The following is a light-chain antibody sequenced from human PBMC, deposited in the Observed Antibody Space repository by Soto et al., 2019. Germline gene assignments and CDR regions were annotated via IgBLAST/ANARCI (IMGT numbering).Light chain of an antibody. J-gene: IGKJ5*01. Sequence: IQLTQSPSSLSASVGDRVTITCRASQGISSALAWYQQKPGKAPKLLIYDASSLESGVPSRFSGSGSGTDFTLTISRLEPEDFAVYYCQQYGSSPPITVGPVTRLEIK. V-gene: IGKV1-13*02. CDR1: QGISSA. CDR2: DAS. CDR3: QQYGSSPPIT.